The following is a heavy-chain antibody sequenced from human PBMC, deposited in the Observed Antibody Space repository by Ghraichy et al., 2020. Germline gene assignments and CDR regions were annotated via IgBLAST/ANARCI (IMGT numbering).Heavy chain of an antibody. J-gene: IGHJ5*02. CDR2: IYYSGST. D-gene: IGHD2-15*01. V-gene: IGHV4-39*01. CDR3: ARHATSILFMNWFDP. CDR1: GGSISSSSYY. Sequence: SETLSLTCTVSGGSISSSSYYWGWIRQPPGKGLEWIGSIYYSGSTYYNPSLKSRVTISVDTSKNQFSLKLSSVTAADTAVYYCARHATSILFMNWFDPWGQGTLVTVSS.